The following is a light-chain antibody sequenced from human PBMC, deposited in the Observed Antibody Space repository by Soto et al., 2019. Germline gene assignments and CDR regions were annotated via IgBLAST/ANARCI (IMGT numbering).Light chain of an antibody. CDR3: CSSADTYTFV. V-gene: IGLV2-11*01. Sequence: QSALTQPRSVSGSAGQSVTLSCTGTSSDVGVSNHVSWYQQHPGRAPKLIIYDVSKRPSGVPDRFSGSKSGNTATLTISGLQTEDEADYSCCSSADTYTFVFGSGTKVTVL. CDR2: DVS. J-gene: IGLJ1*01. CDR1: SSDVGVSNH.